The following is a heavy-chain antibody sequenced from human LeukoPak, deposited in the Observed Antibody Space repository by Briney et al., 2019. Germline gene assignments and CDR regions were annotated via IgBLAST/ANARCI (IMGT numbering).Heavy chain of an antibody. V-gene: IGHV4-61*02. Sequence: PSETLSLTCTVSGDSITSGSYYWSWIRQPAGKGLEWIGRIFISGGTNYNPSLRSRVTMSLDTSKNQFSLKLYSVTAADTAVYYCARRGCSGGSCYRNYYYYYYMDVWGKGTTVTISS. J-gene: IGHJ6*03. CDR2: IFISGGT. D-gene: IGHD2-15*01. CDR1: GDSITSGSYY. CDR3: ARRGCSGGSCYRNYYYYYYMDV.